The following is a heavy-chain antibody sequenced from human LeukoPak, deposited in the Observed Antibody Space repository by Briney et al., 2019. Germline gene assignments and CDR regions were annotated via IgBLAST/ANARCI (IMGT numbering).Heavy chain of an antibody. V-gene: IGHV4-30-4*01. CDR2: SYYTGTT. CDR3: ARDSPVTPIYYYGLDV. J-gene: IGHJ6*02. CDR1: GGSISSGDYY. Sequence: SETLSLTCTVSGGSISSGDYYWSWIRQPPGKGLEWIGDSYYTGTTYYNPSLKSRVSMSVDRSKSQFSLRLSSVAAADTAVYYCARDSPVTPIYYYGLDVWGQGTTVTVSS. D-gene: IGHD4-17*01.